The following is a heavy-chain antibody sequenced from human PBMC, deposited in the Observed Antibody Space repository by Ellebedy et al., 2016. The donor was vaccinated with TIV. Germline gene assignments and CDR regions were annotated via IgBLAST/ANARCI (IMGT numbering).Heavy chain of an antibody. Sequence: GESLKISCAASGFTFSGYWMSCVRQAPGQGLEWVANIKEDGREAYYVDSVKGRFTISRDNAKNSLYLQMSNLRAEDTAVFYCARAGGRHSTGSGFYWGQGTRVTVST. V-gene: IGHV3-7*05. J-gene: IGHJ4*02. CDR2: IKEDGREA. CDR3: ARAGGRHSTGSGFY. CDR1: GFTFSGYW. D-gene: IGHD2-2*01.